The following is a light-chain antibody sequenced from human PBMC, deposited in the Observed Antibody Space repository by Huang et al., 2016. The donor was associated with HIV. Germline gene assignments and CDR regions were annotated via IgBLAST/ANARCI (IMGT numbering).Light chain of an antibody. J-gene: IGKJ1*01. CDR1: QRLLHSNGYKY. V-gene: IGKV2-28*01. CDR3: MQVLQTPRT. Sequence: DIVMTQSPLSPSVTPGEPASISCRSSQRLLHSNGYKYLDWYLQKPGQSPKLLIYLGSNRASGVPDRFSGGGSGTDFTLKISRVEAEDVGIYYCMQVLQTPRTFGQGTKVEI. CDR2: LGS.